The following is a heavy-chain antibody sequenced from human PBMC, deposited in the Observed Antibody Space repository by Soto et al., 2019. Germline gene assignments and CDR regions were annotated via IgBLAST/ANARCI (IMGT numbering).Heavy chain of an antibody. CDR2: IKSNAAKAPP. J-gene: IGHJ4*02. D-gene: IGHD1-1*01. Sequence: WGSLRRPCSRCVLTFRDSWMNWLRQAPGKGLEWVGNIKSNAAKAPPEYAESVKCRFVISRDDPKNTVYLQMSGLKTEDTAVYYCAWQGTTSFYFHSWGQGTLVTVSS. CDR3: AWQGTTSFYFHS. CDR1: VLTFRDSW. V-gene: IGHV3-15*05.